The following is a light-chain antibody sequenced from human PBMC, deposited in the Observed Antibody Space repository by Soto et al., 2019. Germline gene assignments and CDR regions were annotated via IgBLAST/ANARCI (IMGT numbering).Light chain of an antibody. CDR3: AAWDNSLYSPV. CDR1: SSNIGSNA. Sequence: QSVLTRPPSASGTPGQRVTISCSGSSSNIGSNAVNWYQHLPGTAPKLLSYSNDQRPSGVPDRFSGSKSGTSASLAISGLQSEDEADYYCAAWDNSLYSPVFGGGTKLTVL. J-gene: IGLJ3*02. V-gene: IGLV1-44*01. CDR2: SND.